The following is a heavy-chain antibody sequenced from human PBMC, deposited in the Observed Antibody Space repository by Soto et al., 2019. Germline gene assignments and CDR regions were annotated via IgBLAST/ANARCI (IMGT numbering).Heavy chain of an antibody. V-gene: IGHV1-2*04. CDR1: GYIFTGYY. Sequence: QVQLVQSGAEVKKPGASVKVSCKASGYIFTGYYMHWVRQAPGQGLEWMGWINPNSGDTNYAQKFQGWVTMTRDSSISTAYRELSMLTFDDTAVYYCARGSRIAVAGNPFSDYWGQGTLVTVSS. D-gene: IGHD6-19*01. CDR2: INPNSGDT. CDR3: ARGSRIAVAGNPFSDY. J-gene: IGHJ4*02.